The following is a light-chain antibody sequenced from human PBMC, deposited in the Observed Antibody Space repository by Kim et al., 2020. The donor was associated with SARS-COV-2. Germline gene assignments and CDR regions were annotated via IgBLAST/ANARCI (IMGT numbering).Light chain of an antibody. CDR1: QSIANY. V-gene: IGKV1-39*01. CDR3: QQSYTSPIT. Sequence: DIQMTQSPSSLSASVGDRVTITCRASQSIANYLNWYQHKPPGKAPNLLLYAASTLHTGVPSRFSGSGSGTNFTLPVSGLQPEDFATYYCQQSYTSPITFGQGPRLEIK. CDR2: AAS. J-gene: IGKJ5*01.